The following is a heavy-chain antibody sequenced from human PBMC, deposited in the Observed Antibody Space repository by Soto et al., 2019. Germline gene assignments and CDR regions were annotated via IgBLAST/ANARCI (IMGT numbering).Heavy chain of an antibody. V-gene: IGHV3-21*01. J-gene: IGHJ4*02. D-gene: IGHD3-22*01. CDR2: ISPSNSYI. Sequence: FLRLSCAASGFTFSSYSMNWVRQAPGKGLEWVSSISPSNSYIYYADSVKGRFTISRDNAKKSLYLQMNSLRAEDTAVYYCARDRGDSTGYHPYYLDYWGQGTLVTVSS. CDR3: ARDRGDSTGYHPYYLDY. CDR1: GFTFSSYS.